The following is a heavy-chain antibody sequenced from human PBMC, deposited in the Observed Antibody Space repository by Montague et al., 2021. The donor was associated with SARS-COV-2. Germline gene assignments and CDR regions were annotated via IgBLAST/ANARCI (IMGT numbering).Heavy chain of an antibody. J-gene: IGHJ6*02. V-gene: IGHV4-39*01. D-gene: IGHD1-26*01. CDR2: IYYSGST. CDR1: GGSISSSSYY. Sequence: SETLSLTCTVSGGSISSSSYYWGWIRQPPGKGLEWIGSIYYSGSTYYNPSLKSRVTISVDTSKNQFSLKLSSVTAADTAVYYCAIEVGAMVYCYGMDVWGQGTTVTVSS. CDR3: AIEVGAMVYCYGMDV.